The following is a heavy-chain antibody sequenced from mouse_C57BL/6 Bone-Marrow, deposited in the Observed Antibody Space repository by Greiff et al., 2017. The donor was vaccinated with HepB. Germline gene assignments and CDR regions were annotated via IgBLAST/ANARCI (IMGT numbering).Heavy chain of an antibody. CDR2: INYDGSST. CDR3: ARGNWAGYFDV. Sequence: DVKLVESEGGLVQPGSSMKLSCTASGFTFSDYYMAWVRQVPEKGLEWVANINYDGSSTYYLDSLKSRFIISRDNAKNILYLQMSSLKSEDTATYYCARGNWAGYFDVWGQGTLVTVSA. CDR1: GFTFSDYY. J-gene: IGHJ3*01. V-gene: IGHV5-16*01. D-gene: IGHD4-1*01.